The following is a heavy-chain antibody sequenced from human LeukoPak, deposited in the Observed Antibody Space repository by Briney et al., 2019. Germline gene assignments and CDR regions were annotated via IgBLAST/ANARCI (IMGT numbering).Heavy chain of an antibody. V-gene: IGHV1-2*06. CDR1: GYTFTGYY. CDR2: INPNSGGT. CDR3: ASLGYCSGGSCHSGDY. D-gene: IGHD2-15*01. Sequence: ALVKVSCKASGYTFTGYYMHWVRQAPGQGLEWMGRINPNSGGTNYAQKFQGRVTMTRDTSISTAYMELSRLRSDDTAVYYCASLGYCSGGSCHSGDYWGQGTLVTVSS. J-gene: IGHJ4*02.